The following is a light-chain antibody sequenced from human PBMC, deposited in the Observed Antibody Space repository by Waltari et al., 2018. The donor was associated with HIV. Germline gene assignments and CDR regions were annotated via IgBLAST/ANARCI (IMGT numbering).Light chain of an antibody. J-gene: IGKJ1*01. Sequence: EIVLTQSPGTLSLSPGERATLSCRASQSVSSPSLAWDQQKPGQAPSLLIYAASSRAAGIPDRFSGSGSGTDFTLTISRLEPEDFAVYYCQHYGSSPQTFGHGTKVEIK. CDR1: QSVSSPS. CDR3: QHYGSSPQT. V-gene: IGKV3-20*01. CDR2: AAS.